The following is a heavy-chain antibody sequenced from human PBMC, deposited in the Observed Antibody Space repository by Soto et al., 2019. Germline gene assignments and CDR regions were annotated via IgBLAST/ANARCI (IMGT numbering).Heavy chain of an antibody. CDR1: GGSISSGDYY. J-gene: IGHJ2*01. V-gene: IGHV4-30-4*01. Sequence: SETLSLTCTVSGGSISSGDYYWSWIRQPPGKGLEWIGYIYYSGSTYYNPSLKSRVTISVDTSKNQFSLKLSSVTAADTAVYYCARDSEMATRNWYFDLWGRGTLVTVSS. CDR2: IYYSGST. D-gene: IGHD5-12*01. CDR3: ARDSEMATRNWYFDL.